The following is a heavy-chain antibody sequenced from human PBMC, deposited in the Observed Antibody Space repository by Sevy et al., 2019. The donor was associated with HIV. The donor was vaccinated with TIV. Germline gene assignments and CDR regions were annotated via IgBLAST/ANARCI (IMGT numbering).Heavy chain of an antibody. V-gene: IGHV3-30*18. Sequence: GGSLRLSCAASGFTFSSYGMHWVRQAPGKGLEWVAVISYDGSNKYYADSVKGRFTISTDNSKNTLYLQMNSLRAEDTAVYYCAKDGAPHYYDSSGYFGSWGQGTLVTVSS. CDR1: GFTFSSYG. D-gene: IGHD3-22*01. J-gene: IGHJ1*01. CDR3: AKDGAPHYYDSSGYFGS. CDR2: ISYDGSNK.